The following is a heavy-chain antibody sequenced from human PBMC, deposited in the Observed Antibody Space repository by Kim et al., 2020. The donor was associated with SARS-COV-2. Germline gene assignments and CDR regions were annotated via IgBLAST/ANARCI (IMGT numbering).Heavy chain of an antibody. D-gene: IGHD1-26*01. Sequence: NPPRKSRITISVDTSKNQFSMKLSSVTAADTAVYYCARGVSGNYYYGMDVWGQGTTVTVSS. V-gene: IGHV4-34*01. CDR3: ARGVSGNYYYGMDV. J-gene: IGHJ6*02.